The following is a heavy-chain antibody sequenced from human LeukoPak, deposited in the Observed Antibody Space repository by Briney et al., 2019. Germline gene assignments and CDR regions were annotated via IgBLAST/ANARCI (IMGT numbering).Heavy chain of an antibody. V-gene: IGHV4-59*12. Sequence: PSETLSLTCTVSGGSISSYYWSWIRQPPGKGLEWIGYIYYSGSTNYNPSLKSRVTISVDTSKNQFSLKLSSVTAADTAVYYCARRPYSSSSSYAFDIWGQGTMVTVSS. CDR2: IYYSGST. J-gene: IGHJ3*02. CDR1: GGSISSYY. CDR3: ARRPYSSSSSYAFDI. D-gene: IGHD6-6*01.